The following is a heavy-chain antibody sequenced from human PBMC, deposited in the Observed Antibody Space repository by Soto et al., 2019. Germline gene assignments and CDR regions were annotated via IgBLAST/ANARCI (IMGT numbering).Heavy chain of an antibody. CDR3: AXNVDTATAYHYYYGMDV. D-gene: IGHD5-18*01. J-gene: IGHJ6*02. V-gene: IGHV4-61*01. Sequence: SETLSLTCTVSGGSVSSGSYYWSWIRQPPGKGLEWIGYIYYSGSTNYNPSLKSRVTISVDTSKNQFSLKLSSVTAADTAVYYCAXNVDTATAYHYYYGMDVWGQGTTVTVSS. CDR2: IYYSGST. CDR1: GGSVSSGSYY.